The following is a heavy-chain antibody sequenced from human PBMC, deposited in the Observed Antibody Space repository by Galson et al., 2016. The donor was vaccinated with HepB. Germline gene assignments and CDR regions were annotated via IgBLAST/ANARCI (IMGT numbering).Heavy chain of an antibody. V-gene: IGHV3-23*01. J-gene: IGHJ6*02. CDR1: GLTFSSYS. CDR2: ISGSGGRT. CDR3: AKSSCGGECYYRMDV. Sequence: SLRLSCAASGLTFSSYSMTWVRQAPGKGLEWVSAISGSGGRTLYADSVKGRFSISRDGSKNTLYLQLNSLRVEDTAVYYCAKSSCGGECYYRMDVWGQGTTVTVS. D-gene: IGHD2-21*01.